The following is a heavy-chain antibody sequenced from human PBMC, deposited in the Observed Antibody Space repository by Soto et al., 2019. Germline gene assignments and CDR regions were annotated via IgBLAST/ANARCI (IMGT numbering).Heavy chain of an antibody. CDR2: IYYSGST. CDR1: GGSISSYY. CDR3: ARADPRYYDSSGYTNWIDP. D-gene: IGHD3-22*01. J-gene: IGHJ5*02. Sequence: PSETLSLTCTVSGGSISSYYWSWIRQPPGKGLEWIGYIYYSGSTNYNPSLRSRVTISVDTSKNQFSLKLSSVTAADTAVYYCARADPRYYDSSGYTNWIDPWGQGTLVTVSS. V-gene: IGHV4-59*01.